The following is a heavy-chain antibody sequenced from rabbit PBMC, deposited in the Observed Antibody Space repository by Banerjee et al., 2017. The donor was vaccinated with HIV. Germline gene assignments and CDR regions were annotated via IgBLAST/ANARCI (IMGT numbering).Heavy chain of an antibody. CDR2: IHTGSGST. Sequence: QSLEESGGDVGKPGASLTLTCTASGYSFSSTYCMCWVRQAPGKGLVWIGCIHTGSGSTYYASWAKGRFTISRTSSTTVTLQMTSLTAADTATYFCARDLHGDVSAYFDLWGPGTLVTVS. CDR1: GYSFSSTYC. V-gene: IGHV1S40*01. CDR3: ARDLHGDVSAYFDL. D-gene: IGHD2-1*01. J-gene: IGHJ4*01.